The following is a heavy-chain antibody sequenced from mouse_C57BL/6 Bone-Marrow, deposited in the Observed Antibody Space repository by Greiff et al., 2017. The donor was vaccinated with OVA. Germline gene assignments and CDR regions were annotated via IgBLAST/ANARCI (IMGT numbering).Heavy chain of an antibody. CDR2: IDPENGDT. CDR3: TPITTVVG. J-gene: IGHJ2*01. D-gene: IGHD1-1*01. CDR1: GFNIKDDY. V-gene: IGHV14-4*01. Sequence: VQLQQSGAELVRPGASVKLSCTASGFNIKDDYMNWVKQRPEQGLEWIGGIDPENGDTEYASKFQGKATITADKSSNTAYLQLSSLTSEDTAVYYCTPITTVVGWGQGTTLTVSS.